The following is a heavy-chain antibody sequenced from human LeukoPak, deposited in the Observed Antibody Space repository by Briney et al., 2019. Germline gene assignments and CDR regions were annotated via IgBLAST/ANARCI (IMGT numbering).Heavy chain of an antibody. D-gene: IGHD4-17*01. CDR1: GGSFSGYY. CDR3: ARLIGTVTFDI. Sequence: SETLSLTCAVYGGSFSGYYWSWIRQPPGKGLEWIGEINHSGSTYYNPSLKSRVTISVDTSKNQFSLKLSSVTAADTAVYYCARLIGTVTFDIWGQGTMVTVSS. J-gene: IGHJ3*02. CDR2: INHSGST. V-gene: IGHV4-34*01.